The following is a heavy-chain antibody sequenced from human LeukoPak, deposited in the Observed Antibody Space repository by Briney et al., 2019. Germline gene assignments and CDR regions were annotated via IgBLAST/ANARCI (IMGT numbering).Heavy chain of an antibody. CDR2: IYYSGST. J-gene: IGHJ4*02. Sequence: KPSEPLSLPCTVSVRSISSYYWSWIRQPPGKGLEWIGYIYYSGSTNYNPSLKSRVTISVDPSKNQFSLELSSVTAADTAVYYCARDQLWFGYWGQGTLVTVSS. CDR1: VRSISSYY. V-gene: IGHV4-59*01. CDR3: ARDQLWFGY. D-gene: IGHD5-18*01.